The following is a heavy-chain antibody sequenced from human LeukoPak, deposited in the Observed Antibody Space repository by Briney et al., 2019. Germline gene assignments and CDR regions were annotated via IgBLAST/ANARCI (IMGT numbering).Heavy chain of an antibody. Sequence: SQTLSLTCDLSGDSLSSNSAAWHWLRQSPSRGLESLVRTYYRTNWYNDYALSVKSRLTISPDTSKNQFSLQLNSVTPDDTAVYYCAKGVGASTGPFDYWGQGTLVTVSS. CDR3: AKGVGASTGPFDY. CDR2: TYYRTNWYN. CDR1: GDSLSSNSAA. D-gene: IGHD1-26*01. J-gene: IGHJ4*02. V-gene: IGHV6-1*01.